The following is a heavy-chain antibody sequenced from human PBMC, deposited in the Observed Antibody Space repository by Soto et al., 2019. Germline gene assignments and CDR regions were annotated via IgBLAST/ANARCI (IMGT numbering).Heavy chain of an antibody. V-gene: IGHV1-18*01. D-gene: IGHD3-10*01. J-gene: IGHJ5*02. Sequence: HLVQSGPQVNKPGASVSVSCSTSGDTFTNFGLSWVRHAPEEVLERMGWTATYNSNRNYAQKFPGRLTLTTATSISTASMELKSVTYDDTAVYYCTRVARGVVNWFDAWGQGPLVTVSS. CDR1: GDTFTNFG. CDR3: TRVARGVVNWFDA. CDR2: TATYNSNR.